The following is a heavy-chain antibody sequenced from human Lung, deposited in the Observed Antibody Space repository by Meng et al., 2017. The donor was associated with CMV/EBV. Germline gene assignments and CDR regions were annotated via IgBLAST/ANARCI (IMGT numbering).Heavy chain of an antibody. D-gene: IGHD4-17*01. CDR1: GFTFDDYA. Sequence: GGSXRLXCAASGFTFDDYAMHWVRQAPGKGLEWVSGISWNSGSIGYADSVKGRFTISRDNAKNSLYLQMNSLRAEDTALYYCAKDIFPATVTTSFLDYWGQGXLVTVSS. V-gene: IGHV3-9*01. CDR2: ISWNSGSI. CDR3: AKDIFPATVTTSFLDY. J-gene: IGHJ4*02.